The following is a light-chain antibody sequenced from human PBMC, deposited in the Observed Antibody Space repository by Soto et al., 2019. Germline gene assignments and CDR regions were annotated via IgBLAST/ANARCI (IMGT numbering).Light chain of an antibody. Sequence: IHMNHSPASLSASIGYRVTITCQSSQDISNYLNWYQQKPGKAPKLLIYDASNLETGVPSRFSGSGSGTYFTFTITSLQPEDIATYYCQQCDNLPLTFGGGTNVDIK. V-gene: IGKV1-33*01. CDR3: QQCDNLPLT. CDR1: QDISNY. J-gene: IGKJ4*01. CDR2: DAS.